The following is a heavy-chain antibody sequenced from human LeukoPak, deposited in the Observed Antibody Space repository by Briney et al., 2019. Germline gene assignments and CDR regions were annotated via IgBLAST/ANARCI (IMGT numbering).Heavy chain of an antibody. D-gene: IGHD3-22*01. V-gene: IGHV3-23*01. CDR2: ISGSGGST. Sequence: GGSLRLSCAASGFTFSSYAMSWVRQAPGKGLEWVSAISGSGGSTYYADSEKGRFTISRDNSKNTLYLQMNSLRAEDTAVYYCAKETYYYDSSGYLGDAFDIWGQGTMVTVSS. J-gene: IGHJ3*02. CDR1: GFTFSSYA. CDR3: AKETYYYDSSGYLGDAFDI.